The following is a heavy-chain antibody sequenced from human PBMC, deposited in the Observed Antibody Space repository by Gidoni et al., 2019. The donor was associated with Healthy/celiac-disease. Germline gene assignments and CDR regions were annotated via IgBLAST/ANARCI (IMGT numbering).Heavy chain of an antibody. D-gene: IGHD4-4*01. CDR3: ARSTVGYYGMDV. CDR1: GGSISRRSYY. J-gene: IGHJ6*02. V-gene: IGHV4-61*02. Sequence: QVQLQESGPGLVTPSQTLSLTCTVSGGSISRRSYYWSWIRQPAGKGLEWIGRIYSSGSTNYNPSLKSRVTISVDMSKNQFSLKLSSVTAADTAVYYCARSTVGYYGMDVWGQGTTVTVSS. CDR2: IYSSGST.